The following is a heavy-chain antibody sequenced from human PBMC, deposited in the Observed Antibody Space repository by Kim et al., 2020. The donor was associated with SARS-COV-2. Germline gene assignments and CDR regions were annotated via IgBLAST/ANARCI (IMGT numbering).Heavy chain of an antibody. Sequence: YSQKFQGSVTSTRDTSASTAYMELSSLRSEDTAVYYCARSPDIVATISLDYWGQGTLVTVSS. D-gene: IGHD5-12*01. J-gene: IGHJ4*02. CDR3: ARSPDIVATISLDY. V-gene: IGHV1-3*01.